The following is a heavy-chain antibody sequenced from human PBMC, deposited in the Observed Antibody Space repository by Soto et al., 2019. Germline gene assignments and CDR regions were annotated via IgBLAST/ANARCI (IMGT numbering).Heavy chain of an antibody. CDR1: GGSISSYY. J-gene: IGHJ6*03. V-gene: IGHV4-59*08. Sequence: NPSETLSLTCTVSGGSISSYYWSWIRQPPGKGLEWIGYIYYSGSTNYNPSLKSRVTISVDTSKNQFSLKLSSVTAADTAVYYCARHKGYCSGGSCHNYYYYYMDVWGKGTTVTVSS. CDR2: IYYSGST. D-gene: IGHD2-15*01. CDR3: ARHKGYCSGGSCHNYYYYYMDV.